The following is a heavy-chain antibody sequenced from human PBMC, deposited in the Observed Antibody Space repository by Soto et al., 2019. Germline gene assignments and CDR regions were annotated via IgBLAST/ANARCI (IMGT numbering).Heavy chain of an antibody. J-gene: IGHJ4*02. V-gene: IGHV1-18*01. CDR1: GYTFTSYN. Sequence: QVQLVQSGAEVKKPGASVKVSCKACGYTFTSYNIAWVRQAPGQGLEWMGWISGHNGNRKYAQKLQGRVTMTTDTSTSTAYMDLRSLRSDDTAVYYCARDHGGGITFEWGQGTLVTVSS. CDR2: ISGHNGNR. D-gene: IGHD3-16*01. CDR3: ARDHGGGITFE.